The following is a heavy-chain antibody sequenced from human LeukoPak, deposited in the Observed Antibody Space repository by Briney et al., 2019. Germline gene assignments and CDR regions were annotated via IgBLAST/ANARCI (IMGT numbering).Heavy chain of an antibody. CDR2: IYTSGST. Sequence: SETLSLTCTVSGGAISSYHWSWIRQPAGKGLEWIGRIYTSGSTNYNPSLKSRVTMSVDTSKNQFSLKLSSVTAADTAVYYCARLGRRSGYYRGFDYWGQGTLVTVSS. D-gene: IGHD3-22*01. CDR3: ARLGRRSGYYRGFDY. CDR1: GGAISSYH. J-gene: IGHJ4*02. V-gene: IGHV4-4*07.